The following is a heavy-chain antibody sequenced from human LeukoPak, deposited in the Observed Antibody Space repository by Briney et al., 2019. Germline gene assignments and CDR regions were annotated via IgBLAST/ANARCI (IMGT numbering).Heavy chain of an antibody. J-gene: IGHJ4*02. CDR3: ARGNWMFDY. Sequence: PSETLSLTCTGSGGSISSYYWSWIRQPPGKGLEWMGYIYYSGSTNYNPSLKSRVTISVDTSKNQFSLQLSSVTAADTAVYYCARGNWMFDYWGQGTLVTVSS. CDR2: IYYSGST. CDR1: GGSISSYY. V-gene: IGHV4-59*01. D-gene: IGHD1-20*01.